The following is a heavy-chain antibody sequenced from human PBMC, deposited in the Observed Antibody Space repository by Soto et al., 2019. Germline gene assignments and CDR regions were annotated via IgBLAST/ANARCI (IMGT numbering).Heavy chain of an antibody. V-gene: IGHV3-30*18. Sequence: QVQLVESGGGVVQPGTSLRLSCAASGFIFSDYDMYWVRQAPGRGLEWVAVISFDGRRKYYGDSVKGGFTISRDNSRKTVSLQMSSLRVEDTAVYYCGKENARAARVNWGGESWGKGTVVTVSS. CDR3: GKENARAARVNWGGES. J-gene: IGHJ5*02. CDR2: ISFDGRRK. CDR1: GFIFSDYD. D-gene: IGHD3-10*01.